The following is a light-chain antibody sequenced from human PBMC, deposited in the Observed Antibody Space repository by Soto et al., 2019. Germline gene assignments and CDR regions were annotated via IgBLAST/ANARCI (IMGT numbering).Light chain of an antibody. J-gene: IGKJ1*01. Sequence: RVMTQSPDTLSVSPGERATLSCRASETVRSNLAWYQQKPGQAPRLLIYAASTRATGIPARLIGNGSGTEFTLTISSLQSEDLAVYYSQQYNNWWTFGQGTKVEIK. CDR2: AAS. CDR3: QQYNNWWT. V-gene: IGKV3D-15*01. CDR1: ETVRSN.